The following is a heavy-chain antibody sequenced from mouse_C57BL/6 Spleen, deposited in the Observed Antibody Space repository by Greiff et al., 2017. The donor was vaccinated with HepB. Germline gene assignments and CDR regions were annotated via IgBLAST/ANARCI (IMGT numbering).Heavy chain of an antibody. D-gene: IGHD2-4*01. CDR3: ARYARIYYDYYYYAMDY. Sequence: VQLQQSGPELVKPGASVKISCKASGYTFTDYYMNWVKQSHGKSLEWIGDINPNNGGTSYNQKFKGKATLTVDKSSSTAYMELRSLTSEDSAVYYCARYARIYYDYYYYAMDYWGQGTSVTVSS. V-gene: IGHV1-26*01. CDR1: GYTFTDYY. CDR2: INPNNGGT. J-gene: IGHJ4*01.